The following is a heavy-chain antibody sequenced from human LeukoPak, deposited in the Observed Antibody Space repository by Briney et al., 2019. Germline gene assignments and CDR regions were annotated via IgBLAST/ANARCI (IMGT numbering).Heavy chain of an antibody. Sequence: PGGSLRLSCAASGFTFNTYEMNWVRQGPGKGLEGVSSFSSSSTYINYADSLKGRFTISRDNAEKSLYLQMNSLRDEDTAVYYCARAVVMVRGGSGYFDLWGRGTLVAVSS. D-gene: IGHD3-10*01. V-gene: IGHV3-21*01. J-gene: IGHJ2*01. CDR3: ARAVVMVRGGSGYFDL. CDR2: FSSSSTYI. CDR1: GFTFNTYE.